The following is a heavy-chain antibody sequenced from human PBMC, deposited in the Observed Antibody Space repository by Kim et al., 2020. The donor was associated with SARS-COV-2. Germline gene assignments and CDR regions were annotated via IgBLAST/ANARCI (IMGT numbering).Heavy chain of an antibody. V-gene: IGHV3-30*18. CDR3: ANCCSSTSSWDYYYGMDV. CDR2: ISYDGSNK. Sequence: GGSLRLSCAASGFTFSSYGMHWVRQAPGKGLEWVAVISYDGSNKYYADSVKGRFTISRDNSKNTLYLQMNSLRAEDTAVYYCANCCSSTSSWDYYYGMDVWGQGTTVTVSS. J-gene: IGHJ6*02. D-gene: IGHD2-2*01. CDR1: GFTFSSYG.